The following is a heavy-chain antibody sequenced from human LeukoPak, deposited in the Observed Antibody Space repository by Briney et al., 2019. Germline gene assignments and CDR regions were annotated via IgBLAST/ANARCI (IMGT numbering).Heavy chain of an antibody. CDR2: IYYSGST. D-gene: IGHD6-19*01. CDR3: ARVRYSSGWYPDY. V-gene: IGHV4-39*01. Sequence: SETLSLTCTVSGGSISSSSYYWGWVRQPPGKGLEWIGSIYYSGSTYYNPSLKSRVTISVDTSKNQFSLKLSSVTAADTAVYYCARVRYSSGWYPDYWGQGTLVTVSS. CDR1: GGSISSSSYY. J-gene: IGHJ4*02.